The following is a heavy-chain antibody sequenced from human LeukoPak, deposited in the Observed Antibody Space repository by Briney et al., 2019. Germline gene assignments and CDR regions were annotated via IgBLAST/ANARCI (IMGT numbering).Heavy chain of an antibody. CDR3: AKDQGYDSSGAYY. CDR2: ISYDGSNK. J-gene: IGHJ4*02. V-gene: IGHV3-30*18. CDR1: GFTFSSYG. D-gene: IGHD3-22*01. Sequence: GGSLRLSCAASGFTFSSYGMHWVRQAPGKGLEWVAVISYDGSNKYYADSVKGRFTISRDNSKNTLYLQMNSLRAEDTAVYYCAKDQGYDSSGAYYWDQGTPVTVSS.